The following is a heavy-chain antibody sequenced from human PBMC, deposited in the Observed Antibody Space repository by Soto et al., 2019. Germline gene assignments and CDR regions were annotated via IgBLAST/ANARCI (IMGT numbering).Heavy chain of an antibody. CDR3: AYRVRIDPSDI. J-gene: IGHJ3*02. CDR1: GGSISRYY. V-gene: IGHV4-59*01. CDR2: IYYSGST. D-gene: IGHD1-1*01. Sequence: SEALSLTWTVSGGSISRYYWSWSRQPPGKGLEWIGYIYYSGSTNYNPSLKSRVTISVDTSKNQFSLKLSSVTAADTAVYYCAYRVRIDPSDIWGQGTMVPVSS.